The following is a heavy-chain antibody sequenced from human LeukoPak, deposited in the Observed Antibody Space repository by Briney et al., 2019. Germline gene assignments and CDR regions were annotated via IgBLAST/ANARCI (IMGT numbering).Heavy chain of an antibody. CDR2: ISSNGGST. J-gene: IGHJ4*02. D-gene: IGHD3-16*01. CDR3: ARGGGRHVEY. V-gene: IGHV3-64*01. Sequence: GGSLRLSCAASGFTFSSYAMHWVRQAPGKGLEYVSAISSNGGSTYYANSVKGRFTISRDNAKNSLYLQMNILRAEDTAVYYCARGGGRHVEYWGQGNLVTVSS. CDR1: GFTFSSYA.